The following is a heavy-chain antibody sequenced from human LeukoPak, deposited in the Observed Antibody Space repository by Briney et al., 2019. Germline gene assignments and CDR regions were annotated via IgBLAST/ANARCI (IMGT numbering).Heavy chain of an antibody. V-gene: IGHV3-23*01. CDR2: ISGSGSMT. CDR3: AKTGDYFDSTDYYRPDAFDI. D-gene: IGHD3-22*01. CDR1: GITFRIYA. Sequence: QPGGSLRLSCAGSGITFRIYAMTWVRQAPGKGLEWVSAISGSGSMTYYADSVKGRFTISRDKSNNTLYLQMNSLGAENTALYYCAKTGDYFDSTDYYRPDAFDIWGQGTMVTVSS. J-gene: IGHJ3*02.